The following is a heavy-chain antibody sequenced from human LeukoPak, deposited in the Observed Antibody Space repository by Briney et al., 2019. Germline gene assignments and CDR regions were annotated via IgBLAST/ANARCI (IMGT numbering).Heavy chain of an antibody. CDR1: GFTFSSYS. Sequence: GGSLRLSCAASGFTFSSYSMNWVRQAPGKGLEWVGFIRSKAYGGTTEYAASVKGRFTISRDDSKSIAYLQMNSLKTEDTAVYYCIRSVAGGLHYYYMDVWGKGTTVTVSS. D-gene: IGHD1-26*01. CDR3: IRSVAGGLHYYYMDV. J-gene: IGHJ6*03. CDR2: IRSKAYGGTT. V-gene: IGHV3-49*04.